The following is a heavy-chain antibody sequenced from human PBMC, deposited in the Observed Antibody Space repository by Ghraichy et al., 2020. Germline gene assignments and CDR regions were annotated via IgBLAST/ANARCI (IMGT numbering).Heavy chain of an antibody. CDR3: ETRDI. D-gene: IGHD5-24*01. CDR1: GFTFSTYA. CDR2: ITGNGART. Sequence: GGSLRLSCAASGFTFSTYAMSWVRQAPGKGLEWVSSITGNGARTFYADSVRGRFTISRDNSKNFLFLQMHSLRAEDTALYFCETRDIWGQGTRVTVSS. J-gene: IGHJ4*02. V-gene: IGHV3-23*01.